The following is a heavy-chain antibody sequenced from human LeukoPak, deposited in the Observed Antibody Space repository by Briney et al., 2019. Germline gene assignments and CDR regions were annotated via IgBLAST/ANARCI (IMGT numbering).Heavy chain of an antibody. D-gene: IGHD2-2*01. V-gene: IGHV4-4*07. Sequence: PSETLSLTCTVSGGSISSYYWSWIRQPAGKGLEWTGRIYTSGSTNYNPSLKSRVTMSVDTSKNQFSLKLSSVTAADTAVYYCARGGYCSSTSCYGDAFDIWGQGTMVTVSS. CDR1: GGSISSYY. CDR2: IYTSGST. CDR3: ARGGYCSSTSCYGDAFDI. J-gene: IGHJ3*02.